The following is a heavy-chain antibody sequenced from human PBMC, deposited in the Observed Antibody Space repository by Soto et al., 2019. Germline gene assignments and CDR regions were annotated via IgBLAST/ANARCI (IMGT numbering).Heavy chain of an antibody. CDR3: ARAQYYDFWTETDYYYGMDV. CDR2: IWYDGSNK. J-gene: IGHJ6*02. D-gene: IGHD3-3*01. Sequence: GGSLRLCCAASGFTFSSYGMHWVRQAPGKGLEWVAVIWYDGSNKYYADSVKGRFTISRDNSKNTLYLQMNSLRAEDTAVYYCARAQYYDFWTETDYYYGMDVWGQGTTVTVSS. CDR1: GFTFSSYG. V-gene: IGHV3-33*01.